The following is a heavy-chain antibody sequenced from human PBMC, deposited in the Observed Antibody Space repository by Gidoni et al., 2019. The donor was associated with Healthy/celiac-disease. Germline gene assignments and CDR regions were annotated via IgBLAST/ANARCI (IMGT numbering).Heavy chain of an antibody. D-gene: IGHD3-22*01. CDR1: GFTFSSYA. V-gene: IGHV3-23*01. J-gene: IGHJ4*02. CDR3: AKAFWYDSCGYYSY. Sequence: EVQLLESGGGLVQPGGSLRLSCAASGFTFSSYAMSWVRQAPGKGLDWVSAISGSGGSTYYADSVKGRFTISRDNSKNTLYLQMNSLRAEDTAVYYCAKAFWYDSCGYYSYWGQGTLVTVSS. CDR2: ISGSGGST.